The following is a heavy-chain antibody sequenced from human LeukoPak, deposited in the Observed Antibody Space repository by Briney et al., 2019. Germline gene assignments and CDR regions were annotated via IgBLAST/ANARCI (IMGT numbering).Heavy chain of an antibody. CDR2: INPSGGST. CDR3: AREMRPHSGYDCLGY. J-gene: IGHJ4*02. D-gene: IGHD5-12*01. CDR1: GYTFTSYY. V-gene: IGHV1-46*01. Sequence: ASVKVSCKASGYTFTSYYMHWVRQAPGQGLEWMGIINPSGGSTSYAQKFQGRVTMTRDMSTSTVYMELSSLRSEDTAVYYCAREMRPHSGYDCLGYWGQGTLVTVSS.